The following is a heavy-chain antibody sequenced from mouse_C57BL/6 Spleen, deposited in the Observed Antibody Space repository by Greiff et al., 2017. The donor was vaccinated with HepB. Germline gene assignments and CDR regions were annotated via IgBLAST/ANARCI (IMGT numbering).Heavy chain of an antibody. CDR2: IDPSDSET. Sequence: QVQLQQPGAELVRPGSSVKLSCKASGYTFTSYWMHWVKQRPIQGLEWIGNIDPSDSETHYNQKFKDKATLTVDKSSSTAYMQLSSLTSEDSAVYYCAREIRRNAMDYWGQGTSVTVSS. CDR3: AREIRRNAMDY. J-gene: IGHJ4*01. D-gene: IGHD2-12*01. CDR1: GYTFTSYW. V-gene: IGHV1-52*01.